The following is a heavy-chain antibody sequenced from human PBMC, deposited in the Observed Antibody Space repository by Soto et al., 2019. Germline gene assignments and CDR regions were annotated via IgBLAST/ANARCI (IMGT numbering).Heavy chain of an antibody. CDR1: GASITSGHYY. CDR2: IYNSETT. Sequence: QVRLQESGPGLVKPSQTLSQTCTVSGASITSGHYYWTWIRQLPGKGLEWIGSIYNSETTHYNPSLTSRLTISIDTSANQFSLKLSSVTAAATAIYYCALALGPTTGLDYWGQGTLSTVSA. J-gene: IGHJ4*02. CDR3: ALALGPTTGLDY. D-gene: IGHD1-26*01. V-gene: IGHV4-31*04.